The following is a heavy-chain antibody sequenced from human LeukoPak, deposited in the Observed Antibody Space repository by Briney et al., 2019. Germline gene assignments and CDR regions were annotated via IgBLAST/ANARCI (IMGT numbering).Heavy chain of an antibody. CDR2: ISSSGSTI. CDR3: ARDMGYHLARYAFDI. CDR1: GFTFSDYY. V-gene: IGHV3-11*04. D-gene: IGHD3-3*02. J-gene: IGHJ3*02. Sequence: PGGSLRLSCAASGFTFSDYYMSWIRQAPGKGLEWVSYISSSGSTIYYADSVKGRFTISRDNAKNSLYLQMNSLRAEDTAVYYCARDMGYHLARYAFDIWGQGTMVTVSS.